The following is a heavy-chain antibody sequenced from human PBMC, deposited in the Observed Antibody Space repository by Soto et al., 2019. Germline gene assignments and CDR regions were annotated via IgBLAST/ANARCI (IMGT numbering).Heavy chain of an antibody. V-gene: IGHV1-18*01. J-gene: IGHJ4*02. CDR1: GYTFTSYG. CDR3: ARSGLLWLSGYPFDY. CDR2: ISADNGDT. Sequence: ASVKVSCKASGYTFTSYGINWVRQAPGQGLEWMGWISADNGDTNYAQKFQGRLTMTTDTSTSTAYMELRGLRSDDTAVYYCARSGLLWLSGYPFDYWGQGTLVTVSS. D-gene: IGHD5-12*01.